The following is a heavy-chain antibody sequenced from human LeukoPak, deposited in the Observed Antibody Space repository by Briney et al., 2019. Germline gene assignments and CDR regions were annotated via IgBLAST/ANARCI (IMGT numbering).Heavy chain of an antibody. V-gene: IGHV3-7*01. CDR1: GFSFGTYW. Sequence: PGGSLRLSCAASGFSFGTYWMSWVRQAPGKGLEWVANIKQDGIEIHYADSVKGRFTISRDNAKNSLFLQMNSLRAEDTAVYYCARDPGIAAAGTVGYFDYWGQGTLVTVSS. CDR3: ARDPGIAAAGTVGYFDY. J-gene: IGHJ4*02. CDR2: IKQDGIEI. D-gene: IGHD6-13*01.